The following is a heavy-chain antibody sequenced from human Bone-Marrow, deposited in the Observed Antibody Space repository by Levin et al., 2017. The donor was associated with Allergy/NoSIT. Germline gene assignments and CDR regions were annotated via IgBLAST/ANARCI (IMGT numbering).Heavy chain of an antibody. CDR1: DASISSGGHY. D-gene: IGHD5-12*01. Sequence: SETLSLTCTISDASISSGGHYWNWIRQNPGKGLEWIGYISFSGSTYYNPSLNSRVTISVDTSKNQFPLRLTSVTAADTAVYYCARDIVTTISAYDIWGHGTMVAVS. J-gene: IGHJ3*02. CDR3: ARDIVTTISAYDI. V-gene: IGHV4-31*03. CDR2: ISFSGST.